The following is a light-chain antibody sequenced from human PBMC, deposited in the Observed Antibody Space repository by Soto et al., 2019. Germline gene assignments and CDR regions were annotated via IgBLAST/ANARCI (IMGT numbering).Light chain of an antibody. V-gene: IGLV2-8*01. CDR1: SSDVGGYNY. CDR2: EVS. CDR3: SSYTNINTRACV. Sequence: QSVLTQPPSASGSPGQSVTISCTGTSSDVGGYNYVSWYQXYPGKAPKLMIYEVSKRPSGVPDRFSGSKSGNTASLTVSGLQAEDEADYYCSSYTNINTRACVFGTGTKLTVL. J-gene: IGLJ1*01.